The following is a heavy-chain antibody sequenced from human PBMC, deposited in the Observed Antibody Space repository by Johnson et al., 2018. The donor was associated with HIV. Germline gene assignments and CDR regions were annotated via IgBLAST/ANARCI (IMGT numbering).Heavy chain of an antibody. V-gene: IGHV3-53*01. Sequence: EVQLVESGGGLIQPGGSLRFSCAGSGFTVSRSYMSWVRQAPGKGLEWVSVIYSGGSTYYADSVKGRFTISRDNSKNTLYLQMNSLRAEDTAVYYCARDRGQWLLGMSDAFDIWGQGTMVTVSS. D-gene: IGHD3-22*01. CDR1: GFTVSRSY. J-gene: IGHJ3*02. CDR3: ARDRGQWLLGMSDAFDI. CDR2: IYSGGST.